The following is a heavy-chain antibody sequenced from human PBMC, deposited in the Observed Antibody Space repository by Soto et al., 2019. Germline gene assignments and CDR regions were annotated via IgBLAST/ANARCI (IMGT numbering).Heavy chain of an antibody. Sequence: GASPRLSCAASGFIFENFCVRWVRQAPGKGLECISSISGSGFKKYYADCVKGPFTISRDHSKSTLNLQLNNKRDEDTAVYPAAEHQGVAFVPRASDGWFDPWGQGPVVTVSS. J-gene: IGHJ5*02. CDR3: AEHQGVAFVPRASDGWFDP. D-gene: IGHD5-12*01. CDR1: GFIFENFC. CDR2: ISGSGFKK. V-gene: IGHV3-23*01.